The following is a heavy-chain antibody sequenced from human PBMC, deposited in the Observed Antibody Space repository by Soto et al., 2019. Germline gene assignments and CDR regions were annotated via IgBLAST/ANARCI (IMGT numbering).Heavy chain of an antibody. V-gene: IGHV3-48*02. CDR3: ASPTSFDY. CDR1: GFTFSSYT. Sequence: SLRLSCAASGFTFSSYTMNWARQAPGKWLEWVSSISSSGATIYYSDSVKGRFTISRDNAKHTLYLQMDSLRDEDTAVYYYASPTSFDYLGPGTLVTVSS. CDR2: ISSSGATI. J-gene: IGHJ4*02.